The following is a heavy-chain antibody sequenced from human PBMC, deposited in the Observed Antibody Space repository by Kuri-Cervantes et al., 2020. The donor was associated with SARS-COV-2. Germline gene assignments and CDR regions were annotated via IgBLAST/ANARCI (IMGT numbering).Heavy chain of an antibody. J-gene: IGHJ4*02. CDR1: GFTFSNAW. Sequence: GESLKISCAASGFTFSNAWMSWVRQAPGKGLEWVGRIYSKTDGGTTDYAAPVKGRFTLSRDNAKNMLFLQMNSLRAEDTAVYYCVRDGDHWNFDYWGQGTLVTVSS. CDR2: IYSKTDGGTT. D-gene: IGHD5-24*01. CDR3: VRDGDHWNFDY. V-gene: IGHV3-15*05.